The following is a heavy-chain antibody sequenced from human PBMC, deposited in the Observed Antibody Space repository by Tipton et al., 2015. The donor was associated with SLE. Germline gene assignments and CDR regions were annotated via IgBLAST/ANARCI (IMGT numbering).Heavy chain of an antibody. D-gene: IGHD3-16*01. CDR1: GYTFTSYC. CDR3: ARLGDWDFYYYMDV. CDR2: ISGYNGNT. J-gene: IGHJ6*03. V-gene: IGHV1-18*01. Sequence: VQSGPEVKKPGASVKVSCKASGYTFTSYCITWVRQAPGQGLEWMGWISGYNGNTNYAQKLQGRVTMTTDTSTSTAYMELRSLRSDDTAVYYCARLGDWDFYYYMDVWGKGTTVTVSS.